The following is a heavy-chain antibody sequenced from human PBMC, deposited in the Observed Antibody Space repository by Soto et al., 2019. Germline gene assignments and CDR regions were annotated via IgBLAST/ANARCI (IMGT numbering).Heavy chain of an antibody. Sequence: EVQLLESGGGVVQRWGSLRLSCAASGFTVNSHAMSWGRQAPGKALEWVASISGGGDGTYYGDSVKGRFTISRDSSSSTLYLQMNNLRGEDTAVYFCTKSRRGILMVYGFGGMDVWGQGTTVTVSS. CDR1: GFTVNSHA. D-gene: IGHD2-8*01. J-gene: IGHJ6*02. CDR3: TKSRRGILMVYGFGGMDV. CDR2: ISGGGDGT. V-gene: IGHV3-23*01.